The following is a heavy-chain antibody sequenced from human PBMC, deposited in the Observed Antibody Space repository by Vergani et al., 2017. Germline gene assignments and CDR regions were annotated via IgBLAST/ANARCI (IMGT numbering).Heavy chain of an antibody. J-gene: IGHJ6*02. CDR2: IILILGIA. Sequence: QVQLVQSGAEVKKPGSSVKVSCKASGGTFSSYTISWVRQAPGQGLEWMGRIILILGIANYAQKFQGRVTITADKSTSTAYMELSSLRSEDTAVYYCARDQCSGGSCYSRLGMDVWGQGTTVTVSS. V-gene: IGHV1-69*08. CDR1: GGTFSSYT. D-gene: IGHD2-15*01. CDR3: ARDQCSGGSCYSRLGMDV.